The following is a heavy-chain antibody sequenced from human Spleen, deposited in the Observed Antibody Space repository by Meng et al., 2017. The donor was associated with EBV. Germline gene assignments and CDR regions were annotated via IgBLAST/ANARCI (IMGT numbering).Heavy chain of an antibody. CDR3: SRDLAGPYDD. Sequence: QEQLVGSGGGVVQPGRSLRLSCAASGFIFSGYGFHWVRQAPGKGPEWVAIIPSDASHNKYYADSVKGRFTISRDNSKNTLYLQMNSLRTEDTAVHFCSRDLAGPYDDWGQGTLVTVSS. CDR1: GFIFSGYG. V-gene: IGHV3-30*03. CDR2: IPSDASHNK. J-gene: IGHJ4*02.